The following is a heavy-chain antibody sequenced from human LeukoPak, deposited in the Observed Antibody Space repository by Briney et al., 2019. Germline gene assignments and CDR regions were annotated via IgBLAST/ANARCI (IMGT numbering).Heavy chain of an antibody. J-gene: IGHJ4*02. CDR1: GGSINNYY. Sequence: PSETLSLTCTVSGGSINNYYWSWIRQPPGKGLEWIGYIYYRGTTNYNPSLKSRVPFSVDTSKNQFSLKLNSVTAADTAVYYCARGGDYGDLRYFDYWGQGTLVTVSS. CDR3: ARGGDYGDLRYFDY. CDR2: IYYRGTT. D-gene: IGHD4-17*01. V-gene: IGHV4-59*01.